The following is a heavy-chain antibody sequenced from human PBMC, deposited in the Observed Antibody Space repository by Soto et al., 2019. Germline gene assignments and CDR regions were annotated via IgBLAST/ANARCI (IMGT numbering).Heavy chain of an antibody. CDR3: TRAGGSYYFDF. CDR1: GFTFSSLW. D-gene: IGHD3-10*01. CDR2: IKPDGSDQ. Sequence: EVQLVESGGGLVLPGGSLRLSCAASGFTFSSLWMSWVRHAPGKGLEWVANIKPDGSDQYYVDSVKGRFTISRDNARNSLYLQMNSLRGDDTAVYYCTRAGGSYYFDFWGQGTLVTVSA. V-gene: IGHV3-7*01. J-gene: IGHJ4*02.